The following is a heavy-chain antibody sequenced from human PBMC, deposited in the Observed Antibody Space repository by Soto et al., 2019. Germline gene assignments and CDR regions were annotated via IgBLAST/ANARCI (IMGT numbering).Heavy chain of an antibody. Sequence: SLSLTCAVSGASISSDNRWTWVRQPPGEGLEWIGEISQSGTTKYNPSLASRVTISADKSKNQFSLRLTSMTAADTAVYYCAKKVPAALRLYYFFGLDVWGQGTTVTVSS. CDR3: AKKVPAALRLYYFFGLDV. V-gene: IGHV4-4*02. D-gene: IGHD2-15*01. CDR2: ISQSGTT. CDR1: GASISSDNR. J-gene: IGHJ6*02.